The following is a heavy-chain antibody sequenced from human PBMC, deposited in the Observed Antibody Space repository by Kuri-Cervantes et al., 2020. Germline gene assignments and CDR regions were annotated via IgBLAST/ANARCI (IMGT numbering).Heavy chain of an antibody. CDR3: ARPYCSSTSCYTRDAFDI. J-gene: IGHJ3*02. Sequence: GGSLRLSCKGSGYSFTSYWIGWVRQMPGKGLEWMGIIYPGDSDTRCSPSFQGQVTISADKSISTAYLQWSSLKASDTAMYYCARPYCSSTSCYTRDAFDIWGQGTMVTVSS. V-gene: IGHV5-51*01. CDR1: GYSFTSYW. D-gene: IGHD2-2*02. CDR2: IYPGDSDT.